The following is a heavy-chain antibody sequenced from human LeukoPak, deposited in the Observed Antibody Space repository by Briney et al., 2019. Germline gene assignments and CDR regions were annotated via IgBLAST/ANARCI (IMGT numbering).Heavy chain of an antibody. CDR3: ARQGYTVSYYFLDY. CDR2: VYPTGST. CDR1: GGSMRSYW. D-gene: IGHD1-26*01. J-gene: IGHJ4*02. Sequence: PSETLSLTCDVSGGSMRSYWWGWVRQPAGKGLEWIGRVYPTGSTRFNPSLKSRLTISMDTSTNQFSMKLTSVTAADTAVYFCARQGYTVSYYFLDYWSQGTLVTVSS. V-gene: IGHV4-4*07.